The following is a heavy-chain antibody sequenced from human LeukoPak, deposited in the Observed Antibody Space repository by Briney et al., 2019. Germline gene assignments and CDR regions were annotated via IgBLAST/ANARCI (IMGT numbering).Heavy chain of an antibody. CDR2: IYSGGNT. D-gene: IGHD6-13*01. CDR1: GFTVSGNY. V-gene: IGHV3-53*01. CDR3: ARVRPSSWYYFDY. Sequence: GGSLRLSCAASGFTVSGNYMSWVRQAPGKGLEWVSVIYSGGNTYYADSVKGRFTISRDDSENTLYFQVNNLRAEDTAVYYCARVRPSSWYYFDYWGQGTLVTVSS. J-gene: IGHJ4*02.